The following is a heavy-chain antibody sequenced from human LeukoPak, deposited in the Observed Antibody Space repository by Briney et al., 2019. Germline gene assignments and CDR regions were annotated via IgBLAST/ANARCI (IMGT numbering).Heavy chain of an antibody. Sequence: GGSLRLSCAASGFTFSSYGMHWVRQAPGKGLEWVAVISYDGSNKYYADSVKGRFTISRDNSKNTLYLQMNSLRAEDTAVYYCAKPPIDLYYYGMDVRGQGTTVTVSS. CDR2: ISYDGSNK. V-gene: IGHV3-30*18. CDR1: GFTFSSYG. J-gene: IGHJ6*02. CDR3: AKPPIDLYYYGMDV.